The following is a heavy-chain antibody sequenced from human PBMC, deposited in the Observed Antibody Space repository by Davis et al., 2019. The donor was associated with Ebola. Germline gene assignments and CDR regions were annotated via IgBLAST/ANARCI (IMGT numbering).Heavy chain of an antibody. V-gene: IGHV3-30*02. J-gene: IGHJ4*02. CDR2: IPYDGSNK. D-gene: IGHD2-21*02. Sequence: GGSLRLSCAASGVTFSVYGMHWVRQAPGKGLEWVAFIPYDGSNKYYADSVKGRFTISRDNSKNTLYLQMNSLRAEDTAVYYCAKDLSNVIVVVTAIDSWGQGTLVTVSS. CDR1: GVTFSVYG. CDR3: AKDLSNVIVVVTAIDS.